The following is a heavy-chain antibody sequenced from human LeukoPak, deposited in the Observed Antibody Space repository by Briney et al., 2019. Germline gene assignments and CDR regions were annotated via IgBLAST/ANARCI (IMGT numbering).Heavy chain of an antibody. CDR1: GYTFTGYY. Sequence: ASVKVSCKASGYTFTGYYMHWVRQAPGQGLEWMGRINPNSGGTNYAQKFQGRVTMTSDTSTSTAYMELSRLKSDDTAVYYCARDFEAIAGFDYWGQGTLVTVSS. J-gene: IGHJ4*02. CDR2: INPNSGGT. CDR3: ARDFEAIAGFDY. V-gene: IGHV1-2*06. D-gene: IGHD6-13*01.